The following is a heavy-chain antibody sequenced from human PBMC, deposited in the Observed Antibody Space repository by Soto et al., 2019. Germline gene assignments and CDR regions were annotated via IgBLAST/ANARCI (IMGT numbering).Heavy chain of an antibody. D-gene: IGHD2-15*01. Sequence: QVQLVESGGGVVQPGRSLRLSCAASGFTFSSYGMHWVRQAPGKGLEWVAVISYDGSNKYYADSVKGRFTISRDNSKNSLYLQMNSLRAEDTAVYYCEKVGSCGGSCYPLGYWGQGTLVTVSS. CDR1: GFTFSSYG. J-gene: IGHJ4*02. CDR3: EKVGSCGGSCYPLGY. CDR2: ISYDGSNK. V-gene: IGHV3-30*18.